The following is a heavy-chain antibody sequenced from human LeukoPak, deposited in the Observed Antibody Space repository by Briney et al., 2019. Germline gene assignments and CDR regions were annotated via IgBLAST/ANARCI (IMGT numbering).Heavy chain of an antibody. Sequence: GGSLRLSCAASGFTVSSNYMSWVRQVPGKGLEWVAHIKHDGSEKYYVDSVKGRFTISRDNAKNSLYLQMNSLRVEDTAIYYCARVLGGFDYWGQGTLVTVPS. CDR3: ARVLGGFDY. D-gene: IGHD2-15*01. CDR2: IKHDGSEK. CDR1: GFTVSSNY. J-gene: IGHJ4*02. V-gene: IGHV3-7*03.